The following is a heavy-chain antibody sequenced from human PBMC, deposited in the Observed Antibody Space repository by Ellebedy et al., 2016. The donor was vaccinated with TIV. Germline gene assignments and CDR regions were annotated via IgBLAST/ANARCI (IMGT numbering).Heavy chain of an antibody. CDR1: GFTFRRHG. CDR2: IWYDGSDQ. V-gene: IGHV3-33*01. CDR3: ARDIGYPSGDFDY. J-gene: IGHJ4*02. Sequence: PGGSLRLSCAASGFTFRRHGMHWVRQAPGKGPEWVAVIWYDGSDQYYADSVKGRFTVSRDNSKNTLYLQMNSLRAEDTAVYYCARDIGYPSGDFDYWGQGTLVTVSS. D-gene: IGHD1-26*01.